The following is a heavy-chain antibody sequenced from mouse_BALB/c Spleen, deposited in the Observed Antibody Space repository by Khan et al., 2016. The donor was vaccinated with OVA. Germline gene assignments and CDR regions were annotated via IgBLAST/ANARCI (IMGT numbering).Heavy chain of an antibody. J-gene: IGHJ3*01. Sequence: QVQLHQSGAELVRPGVSVKISCKGSGYTFTDYAMHWVKQSHAKSLEWIGVISTYYGDADYNQKFKGKATLTVDNSSSTAYMELARLTSVAAAIYYCARGSGNSRFAYWGQGTLVTVSA. D-gene: IGHD1-3*01. V-gene: IGHV1S137*01. CDR2: ISTYYGDA. CDR1: GYTFTDYA. CDR3: ARGSGNSRFAY.